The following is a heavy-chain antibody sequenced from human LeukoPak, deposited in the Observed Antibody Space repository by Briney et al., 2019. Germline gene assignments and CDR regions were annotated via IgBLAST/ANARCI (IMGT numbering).Heavy chain of an antibody. Sequence: GGSLRLSCAASGFTFSDSAMHWVRQASGKGLEWVGRIRSKANSYATAYAASVKGRFTISRDDSKNTAYLQMNSLRTEDTAVYYCTRHSVEYHGDYWGQRTLVTVSS. J-gene: IGHJ4*02. CDR2: IRSKANSYAT. CDR1: GFTFSDSA. CDR3: TRHSVEYHGDY. D-gene: IGHD6-6*01. V-gene: IGHV3-73*01.